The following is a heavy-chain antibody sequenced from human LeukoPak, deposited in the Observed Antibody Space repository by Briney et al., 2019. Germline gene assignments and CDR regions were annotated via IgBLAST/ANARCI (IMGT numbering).Heavy chain of an antibody. D-gene: IGHD3-10*01. CDR1: GFTFSSYG. J-gene: IGHJ6*02. CDR3: ARGPRWFGELLDYYYGMDV. CDR2: IWYDGSNK. V-gene: IGHV3-33*01. Sequence: GGSLRLSCAASGFTFSSYGMHWVRQAPGKGLEWVAVIWYDGSNKYYADSVKGRFTISRENSKNTLYLQMNSLRAEDTAVYYCARGPRWFGELLDYYYGMDVWGQGTTVTVSS.